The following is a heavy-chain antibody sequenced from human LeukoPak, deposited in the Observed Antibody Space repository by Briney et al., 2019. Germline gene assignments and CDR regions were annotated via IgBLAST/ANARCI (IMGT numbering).Heavy chain of an antibody. J-gene: IGHJ3*02. CDR2: IHYTGNT. D-gene: IGHD3-16*01. CDR1: GGSISNF. CDR3: ARHFSLGAFDI. Sequence: SETLSLTCTVSGGSISNFWGWIRKPPGKGLEWIGSIHYTGNTHYNASLKSRVTMSVDTSKNQFSLKLSSMTAADTAVYYCARHFSLGAFDIWGQGTMVSVSS. V-gene: IGHV4-39*01.